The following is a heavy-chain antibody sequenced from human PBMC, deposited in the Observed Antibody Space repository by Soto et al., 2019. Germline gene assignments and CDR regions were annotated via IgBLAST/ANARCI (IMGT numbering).Heavy chain of an antibody. CDR1: GYTFTNYA. J-gene: IGHJ4*02. V-gene: IGHV1-3*01. D-gene: IGHD3-22*01. CDR2: INGGNGNT. Sequence: ASVKVSCKASGYTFTNYATHWVRQAPGQRLEWMGWINGGNGNTKYSPKLQDRVTITRDTSASTAYMELSSLRSEDTAVYYCTTVNPYKYDSRGHYYWGQGTLVTVSS. CDR3: TTVNPYKYDSRGHYY.